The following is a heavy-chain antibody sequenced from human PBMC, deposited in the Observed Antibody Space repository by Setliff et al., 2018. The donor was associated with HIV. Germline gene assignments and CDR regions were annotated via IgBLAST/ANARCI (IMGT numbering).Heavy chain of an antibody. V-gene: IGHV7-4-1*02. CDR1: GYTFTNYA. CDR3: AREAPRCASGAFDF. CDR2: INTNTGNP. J-gene: IGHJ3*01. Sequence: SVKVSCKASGYTFTNYAIHWVRQAPGQGLEWMGWINTNTGNPTYAQGFAGRFVFSLDTSVSSTDTSTNTVYLELRSLISDDTAIYYCAREAPRCASGAFDFWGQGTMVTVSS. D-gene: IGHD3-3*01.